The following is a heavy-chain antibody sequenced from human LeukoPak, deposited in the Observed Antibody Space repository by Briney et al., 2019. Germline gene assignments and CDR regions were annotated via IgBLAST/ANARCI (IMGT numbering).Heavy chain of an antibody. V-gene: IGHV3-7*01. Sequence: GGSLRLSCAASGFTFSNYWMAWVRQGPGKGLEWVANIKGSGTEKNYLDSVKGRFTISRDDAKSSVFLQVSSLRAEDTAVYLCARVRFRAQSNGVETQYEALGMWGQGTAVIVSS. CDR3: ARVRFRAQSNGVETQYEALGM. CDR2: IKGSGTEK. CDR1: GFTFSNYW. D-gene: IGHD2-8*01. J-gene: IGHJ3*02.